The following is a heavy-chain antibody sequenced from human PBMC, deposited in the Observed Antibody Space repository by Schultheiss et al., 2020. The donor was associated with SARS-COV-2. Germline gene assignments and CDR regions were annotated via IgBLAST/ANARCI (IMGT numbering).Heavy chain of an antibody. D-gene: IGHD1-26*01. V-gene: IGHV4-61*08. CDR1: GGSISSGDYY. CDR3: ARGGYGSGSYSPGAFDI. Sequence: SQTLSLTCTVSGGSISSGDYYWSWIRQPPGKGLEWIGYIYYSGSTNYNPSLKSRVTISVDTSKNQFSLKLSSVTAADTAVYYCARGGYGSGSYSPGAFDIWGQGTMVTVSS. J-gene: IGHJ3*02. CDR2: IYYSGST.